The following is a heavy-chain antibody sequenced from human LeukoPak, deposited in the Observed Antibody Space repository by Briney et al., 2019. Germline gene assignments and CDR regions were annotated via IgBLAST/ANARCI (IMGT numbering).Heavy chain of an antibody. CDR2: IYYSGST. CDR3: ARRYSSSRNLSLYYYYMDV. J-gene: IGHJ6*03. CDR1: GGSISSSSYY. V-gene: IGHV4-39*07. Sequence: PSETLSLTCTVSGGSISSSSYYWGWIRQPPGKGLEWIGSIYYSGSTNYNPSLKSRVTISVDTSKNQFSLKLSSVTAADTAVYYCARRYSSSRNLSLYYYYMDVWGKGTTVTISS. D-gene: IGHD6-13*01.